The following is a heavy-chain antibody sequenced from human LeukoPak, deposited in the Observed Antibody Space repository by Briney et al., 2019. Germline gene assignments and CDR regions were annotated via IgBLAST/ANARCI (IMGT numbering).Heavy chain of an antibody. J-gene: IGHJ4*02. V-gene: IGHV3-30*02. CDR2: IRYDGSNK. Sequence: GGSLRLSCAASGFTFSNYGMHWVRQAPGKGLEWVAFIRYDGSNKNYADSVEGRFTISRDNSKNTLYLQMNSLRAEDTAIYYCAKKGSSSWYHFDYWGQGTLVTVSS. CDR3: AKKGSSSWYHFDY. D-gene: IGHD6-13*01. CDR1: GFTFSNYG.